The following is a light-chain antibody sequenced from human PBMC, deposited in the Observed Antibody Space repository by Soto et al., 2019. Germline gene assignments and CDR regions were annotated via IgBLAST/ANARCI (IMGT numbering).Light chain of an antibody. CDR1: SSDVGSNNL. CDR2: EAT. J-gene: IGLJ3*02. Sequence: QSALSQPASVSGSPGQSITIPCTGSSSDVGSNNLVSWYQQHPGKAPKVKIYEATKRPSGVSNRFSGSKSGNTASLTISGLQAEDEADYYCCSYANIYIWVFGGGTKLTVL. V-gene: IGLV2-23*01. CDR3: CSYANIYIWV.